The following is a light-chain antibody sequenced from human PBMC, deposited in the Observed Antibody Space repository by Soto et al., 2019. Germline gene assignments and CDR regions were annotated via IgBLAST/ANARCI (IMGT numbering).Light chain of an antibody. Sequence: IVLTQSPCTLSSSAGERVTLSCRVSQSVSSYLAWYQQKPGQAPRLLIYDASNRATGIPARFSGSGSGTDFTLTISSLGPEDFAVYYCQQRSNWPPLTFGGGTKVDIK. CDR2: DAS. CDR3: QQRSNWPPLT. CDR1: QSVSSY. V-gene: IGKV3-11*01. J-gene: IGKJ4*01.